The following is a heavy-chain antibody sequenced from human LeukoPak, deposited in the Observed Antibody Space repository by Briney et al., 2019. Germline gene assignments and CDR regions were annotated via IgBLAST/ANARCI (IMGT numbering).Heavy chain of an antibody. V-gene: IGHV1-46*01. CDR1: GYTLTSYY. D-gene: IGHD3-10*01. Sequence: ASVKVSCKASGYTLTSYYMHWVRQAPGQGLEWMGIINPSGGSTSYAQKFQGRVTMTRDTSTSTVYMELSSLRSEDTAVYYCARGDAFGEFYYYYGMDVWGQGTTVTVSS. J-gene: IGHJ6*02. CDR3: ARGDAFGEFYYYYGMDV. CDR2: INPSGGST.